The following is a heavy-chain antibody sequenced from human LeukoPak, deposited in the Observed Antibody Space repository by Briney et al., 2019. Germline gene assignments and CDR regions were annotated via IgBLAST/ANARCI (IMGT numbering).Heavy chain of an antibody. CDR2: ISGSGGIT. Sequence: GGSLRLSCAASGFTVSTYDMSWVRQAPGKGPEWVSGISGSGGITHYADSVRGRFTISRDNSKNTLYLQMNSLRAEDTAVYYCAKDPTDFDSSGQTYFDYWGQGSLVTVSS. CDR3: AKDPTDFDSSGQTYFDY. V-gene: IGHV3-23*01. J-gene: IGHJ4*02. CDR1: GFTVSTYD. D-gene: IGHD3-22*01.